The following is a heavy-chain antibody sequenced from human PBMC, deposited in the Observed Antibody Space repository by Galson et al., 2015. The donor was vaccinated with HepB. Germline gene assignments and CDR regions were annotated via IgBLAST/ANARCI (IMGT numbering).Heavy chain of an antibody. V-gene: IGHV3-30*18. J-gene: IGHJ6*03. CDR3: AKDRSRVVPTYYMDV. Sequence: SLRLSCAASGFTFSSYGMHWVRQAPGKGLEWVAVISYDGSNKYYADSVKGRFTISRDNSKNTLYLQMNSLRAEDTAVYYCAKDRSRVVPTYYMDVWGKGTTVTVSS. D-gene: IGHD2-2*01. CDR1: GFTFSSYG. CDR2: ISYDGSNK.